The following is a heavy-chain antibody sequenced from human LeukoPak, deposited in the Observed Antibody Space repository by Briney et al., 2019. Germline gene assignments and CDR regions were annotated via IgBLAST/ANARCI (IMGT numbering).Heavy chain of an antibody. CDR1: GGSISSSGYY. CDR3: ARQVSDYFYYYIDV. V-gene: IGHV4-39*01. CDR2: IYYSGTT. J-gene: IGHJ6*03. Sequence: SETLSLTCSVSGGSISSSGYYWNWIRQPPGKGLEWVGSIYYSGTTYYNSSLKSRVTISEDTSKNRFSLMLTSVTAADTAVYYCARQVSDYFYYYIDVWGKGTTVIVSS.